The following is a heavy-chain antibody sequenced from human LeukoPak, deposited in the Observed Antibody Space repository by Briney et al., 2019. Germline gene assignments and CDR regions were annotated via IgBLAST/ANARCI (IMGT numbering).Heavy chain of an antibody. V-gene: IGHV3-33*06. CDR1: GFTFSSYG. CDR2: IWYDGSNK. J-gene: IGHJ4*02. Sequence: GRSLRLSCAASGFTFSSYGMHWVRQAPGKGLEWVAVIWYDGSNKYYADSVKGRFTISRDNSKNTLYLQMNSLRAEDTAVYYCAKDSDPHSGYDPIDYWGQGTLVTVS. D-gene: IGHD5-12*01. CDR3: AKDSDPHSGYDPIDY.